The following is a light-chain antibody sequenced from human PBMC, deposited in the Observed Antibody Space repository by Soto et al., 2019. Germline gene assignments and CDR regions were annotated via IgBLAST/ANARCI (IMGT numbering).Light chain of an antibody. V-gene: IGKV3-11*01. CDR1: QSIDTY. CDR3: QQRSSWIT. Sequence: EIVMTQSPATLSVSPGERVTLSYRASQSIDTYLAWYQQKPGQAPRLLIYDASNRATGIPARFSGSGSATDFTLTISSLEPEDFAVYYCQQRSSWITFGQGTRLEIK. CDR2: DAS. J-gene: IGKJ5*01.